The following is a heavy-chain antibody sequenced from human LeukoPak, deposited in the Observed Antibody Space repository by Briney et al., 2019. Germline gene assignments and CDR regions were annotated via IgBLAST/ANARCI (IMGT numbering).Heavy chain of an antibody. J-gene: IGHJ3*02. CDR1: GFTFSSYW. CDR3: ARDRGLHAFDI. CDR2: INSDGSST. V-gene: IGHV3-74*01. Sequence: GGSLRLSCAASGFTFSSYWMHWVRQAPGKGLVWVSRINSDGSSTSYADSVKGRFTISRDNAKDSLYLQMNSLSADDTAVYYCARDRGLHAFDIWGQGTMVTVSS. D-gene: IGHD2-15*01.